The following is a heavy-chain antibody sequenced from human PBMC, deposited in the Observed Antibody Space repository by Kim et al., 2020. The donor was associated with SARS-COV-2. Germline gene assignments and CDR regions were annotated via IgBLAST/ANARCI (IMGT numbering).Heavy chain of an antibody. D-gene: IGHD1-26*01. J-gene: IGHJ3*02. V-gene: IGHV1-2*02. CDR1: GYTFTGYY. CDR3: ARESIVGATGEADAFDI. CDR2: INPNSGGT. Sequence: ASVKVSCKASGYTFTGYYMHWVRQAPGQGLEWMGWINPNSGGTNYAQKFQGRVTMTRDTSISTAYMELSRLRSDDTAVYYCARESIVGATGEADAFDIWGQGTMVTVSS.